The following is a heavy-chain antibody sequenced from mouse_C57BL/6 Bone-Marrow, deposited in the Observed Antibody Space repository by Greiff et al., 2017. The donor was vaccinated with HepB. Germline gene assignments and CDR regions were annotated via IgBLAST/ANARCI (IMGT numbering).Heavy chain of an antibody. Sequence: DVKLVESEGGLVQPGSSMKLSCTASGFTFSDYYMAWVRQVPEKGLEWVANINYDGSSTYYLDSLKSRFIISRDNAKNILYLQMSSLKSEDTATYYCARERYYYYFDYWGQGTTLTVSS. CDR3: ARERYYYYFDY. J-gene: IGHJ2*01. CDR2: INYDGSST. D-gene: IGHD1-1*01. V-gene: IGHV5-16*01. CDR1: GFTFSDYY.